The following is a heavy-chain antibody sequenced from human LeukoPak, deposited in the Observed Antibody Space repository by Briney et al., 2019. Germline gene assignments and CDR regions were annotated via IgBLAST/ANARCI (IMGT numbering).Heavy chain of an antibody. V-gene: IGHV3-11*01. CDR2: ISGVYDNI. D-gene: IGHD1-26*01. Sequence: GGSLGLSCAASGFTFSEYYMTWIRQAPGKGLEWVSYISGVYDNIFYGNSVKGRFTISRDNTTKSVYLQMNSLRAEDTAVYYCARGGAHGMDVWGQGTTVTVSS. CDR1: GFTFSEYY. CDR3: ARGGAHGMDV. J-gene: IGHJ6*02.